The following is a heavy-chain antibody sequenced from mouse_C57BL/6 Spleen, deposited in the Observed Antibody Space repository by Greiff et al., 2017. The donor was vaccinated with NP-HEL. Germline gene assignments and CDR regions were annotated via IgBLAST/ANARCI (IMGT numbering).Heavy chain of an antibody. V-gene: IGHV1-82*01. CDR3: ARDGYSYYFDY. CDR2: IYPGDGDT. CDR1: GYAFSSSW. J-gene: IGHJ2*01. D-gene: IGHD2-3*01. Sequence: QVQLQQSGPELVKPGASVKISCKASGYAFSSSWMNWVKQRPGKGLEWIGRIYPGDGDTNYNGKFKGKATLTADKSSSTAYMQLSSLTSEDSAVCFCARDGYSYYFDYWGQGTTLTVSS.